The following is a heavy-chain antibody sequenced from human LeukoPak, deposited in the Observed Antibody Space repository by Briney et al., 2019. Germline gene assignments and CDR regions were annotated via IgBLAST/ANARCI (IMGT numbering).Heavy chain of an antibody. Sequence: GGSLRLSCAASGFTFSSYGMHWVRQAPGKGLEWVAFVHFDGTTKYSGDSVKGRFTVSRDNSKDILYLQMDSLRPEDTAVYYCAKDQCTRTRCDGYPGYWGQGTLVAVSS. V-gene: IGHV3-30*02. CDR2: VHFDGTTK. CDR1: GFTFSSYG. D-gene: IGHD2-2*03. J-gene: IGHJ4*02. CDR3: AKDQCTRTRCDGYPGY.